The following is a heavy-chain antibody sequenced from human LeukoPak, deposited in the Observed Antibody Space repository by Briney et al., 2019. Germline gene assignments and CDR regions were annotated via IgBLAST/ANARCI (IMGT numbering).Heavy chain of an antibody. D-gene: IGHD1-26*01. V-gene: IGHV3-48*01. J-gene: IGHJ4*02. Sequence: PGGSLRLSCAASGFTFSSYSMNWVRQAPGKGLEWVSYISSSSTIYYADSVKGRFTISRDNAKNSLYLQMNSLRAEDTAVYYCASFSGSYHSFDYWGQGTLVTLSS. CDR1: GFTFSSYS. CDR2: ISSSSTI. CDR3: ASFSGSYHSFDY.